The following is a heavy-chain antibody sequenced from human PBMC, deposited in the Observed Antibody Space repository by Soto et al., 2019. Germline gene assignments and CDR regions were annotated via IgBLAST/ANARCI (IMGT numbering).Heavy chain of an antibody. V-gene: IGHV3-30-3*01. J-gene: IGHJ4*02. CDR3: ARDLFASSWSYFDY. D-gene: IGHD6-13*01. CDR1: GFTFSNYA. CDR2: ISDVGSNK. Sequence: QVQLVESGGGVVQPGRSLRLSCAASGFTFSNYALHWVRQAPGKGLEWVAVISDVGSNKYYADSVKGRFTISRDNSKNTLYLQMISLRAEDTAVYYCARDLFASSWSYFDYWGQGTPVTVSS.